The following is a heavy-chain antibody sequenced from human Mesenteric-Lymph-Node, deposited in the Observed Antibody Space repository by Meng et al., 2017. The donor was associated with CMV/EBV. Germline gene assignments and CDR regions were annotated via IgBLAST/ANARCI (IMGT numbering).Heavy chain of an antibody. Sequence: GESLKISCAASGFTFSSYAMSWVRQAPGKGLEWVAFIRYDGSNKYYADSVKGRFTISRDNSKNTLYLQMNSLRAEDTAVYYCANVDSDYGDYYFDYWGQGTLVTVSS. D-gene: IGHD4-17*01. CDR1: GFTFSSYA. CDR2: IRYDGSNK. J-gene: IGHJ4*02. V-gene: IGHV3-30*02. CDR3: ANVDSDYGDYYFDY.